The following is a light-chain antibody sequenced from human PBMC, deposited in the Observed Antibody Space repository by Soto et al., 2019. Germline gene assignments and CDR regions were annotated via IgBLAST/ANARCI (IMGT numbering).Light chain of an antibody. J-gene: IGLJ3*02. CDR1: SSDVGAYDY. CDR3: TSFTTSSTWV. Sequence: QSALTQPVSVSGSPGQSITISCTGTSSDVGAYDYVSWFQQHPGEAPKLMIYEVSNRPSGVSSRFSGSRSGNTASLTISGLQAEDEADYYCTSFTTSSTWVFGGGTKVTVL. CDR2: EVS. V-gene: IGLV2-14*01.